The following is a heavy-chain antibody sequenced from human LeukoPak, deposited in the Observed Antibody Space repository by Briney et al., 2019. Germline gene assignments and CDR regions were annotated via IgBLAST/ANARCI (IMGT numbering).Heavy chain of an antibody. D-gene: IGHD1-26*01. J-gene: IGHJ6*03. CDR1: GGTFSSYA. Sequence: GASVKVSCKASGGTFSSYAISWVRQAPGQGLEWMGGIIPIFGTANYAQKFQGRVTITADKSTSTAYMELSSLRSEDTAVYYCAIRCFEGATKGGGVAGYYYYYMDVWGKGTTVTVSS. V-gene: IGHV1-69*06. CDR2: IIPIFGTA. CDR3: AIRCFEGATKGGGVAGYYYYYMDV.